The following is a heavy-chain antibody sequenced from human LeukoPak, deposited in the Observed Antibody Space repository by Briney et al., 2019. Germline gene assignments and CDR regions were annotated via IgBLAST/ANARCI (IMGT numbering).Heavy chain of an antibody. V-gene: IGHV3-30*03. CDR1: GFTFSSYG. Sequence: GGSLRLSCAASGFTFSSYGMHWVRQAPGKGLEWEAVISYDGSNKYYADSVKGRFTISRDNSKNTLYLQMNSLRAEDTAVYYCARDSRGYCSGGSCYGLNWFDPWGQGTLVSVSS. CDR2: ISYDGSNK. J-gene: IGHJ5*02. D-gene: IGHD2-15*01. CDR3: ARDSRGYCSGGSCYGLNWFDP.